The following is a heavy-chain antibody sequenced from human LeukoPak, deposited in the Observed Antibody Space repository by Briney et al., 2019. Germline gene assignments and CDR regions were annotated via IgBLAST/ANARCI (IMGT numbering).Heavy chain of an antibody. CDR2: ISSSSSTI. CDR1: GFTFGTYW. V-gene: IGHV3-48*02. CDR3: ASAGSGLY. D-gene: IGHD6-19*01. Sequence: PGGSLRLSCVASGFTFGTYWMTWVRQAPGKGLEWVSCISSSSSTIYYADSVKGRFTISRDNAKNSLYLQMNSLRDEDTAVYYCASAGSGLYWGQGTLVTVSS. J-gene: IGHJ4*02.